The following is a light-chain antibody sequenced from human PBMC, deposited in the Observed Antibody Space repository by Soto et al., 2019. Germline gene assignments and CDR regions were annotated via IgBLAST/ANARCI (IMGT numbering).Light chain of an antibody. CDR2: SNH. Sequence: QSVLTQPPSASGTPGQRVTISCSGSSSNIGSNTVSWYQHLPGTAPKLLIYSNHQRPSGVPDRFSGSKSGTSASLAISGLQSEDEADYYCPAWDGSLNGVVFGGGTKLTVL. CDR3: PAWDGSLNGVV. CDR1: SSNIGSNT. J-gene: IGLJ2*01. V-gene: IGLV1-44*01.